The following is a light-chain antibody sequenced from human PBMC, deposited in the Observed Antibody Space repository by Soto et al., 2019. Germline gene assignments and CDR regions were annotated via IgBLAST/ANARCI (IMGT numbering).Light chain of an antibody. CDR3: QQFNNSPFT. V-gene: IGKV1D-13*01. CDR2: DAS. CDR1: QGISSA. Sequence: AIQLTQSPSSLAASVGDRVTITCRASQGISSALAWYQQTPVQPPKLLIYDASSLEIGVPSRFSGSGSVTDFTLTISSLQPEDFATYYCQQFNNSPFTFGPGTKVDIK. J-gene: IGKJ3*01.